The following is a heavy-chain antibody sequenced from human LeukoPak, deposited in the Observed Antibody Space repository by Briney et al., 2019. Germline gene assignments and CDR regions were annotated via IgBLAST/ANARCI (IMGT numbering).Heavy chain of an antibody. Sequence: PSETLSLTCTVSGGSISSYYWSWIRQPPGKGLEWIGYIYYSGSTNYNPSLKSRVTISVDTSKNQFSLKLSSVTAADTAVYYCAREGDYDFWSGPSWFDPWGQGTLVTVSS. V-gene: IGHV4-59*12. CDR1: GGSISSYY. CDR2: IYYSGST. CDR3: AREGDYDFWSGPSWFDP. D-gene: IGHD3-3*01. J-gene: IGHJ5*02.